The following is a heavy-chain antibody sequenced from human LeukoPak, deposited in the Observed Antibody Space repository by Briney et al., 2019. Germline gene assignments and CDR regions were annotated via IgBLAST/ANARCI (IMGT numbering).Heavy chain of an antibody. V-gene: IGHV1-69*05. CDR2: IIPIYGTP. J-gene: IGHJ6*03. CDR3: ARGKLGYYYYHMDA. CDR1: GGTLSGYA. Sequence: SVKVSCKASGGTLSGYAISWVRQAPGQGLEWMGGIIPIYGTPHSAQKFQGRVTITTDESTSTVFMDLSSLRSEDTAVYYCARGKLGYYYYHMDAWGKGTTVTVSS. D-gene: IGHD3-3*02.